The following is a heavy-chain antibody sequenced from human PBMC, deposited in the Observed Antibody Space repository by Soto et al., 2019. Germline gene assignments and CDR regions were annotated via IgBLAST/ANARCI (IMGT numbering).Heavy chain of an antibody. CDR3: ARLTRYCRPPYYFDY. J-gene: IGHJ4*02. D-gene: IGHD3-9*01. CDR2: INHSGST. Sequence: SETLSLTCAVYGGSFSGYYWSWIRQPPGKGLEWIGEINHSGSTNYNPSLKRRVTISVDTSKKQFSLKLRSVTAADTAVYYCARLTRYCRPPYYFDYWGQGTLGT. CDR1: GGSFSGYY. V-gene: IGHV4-34*01.